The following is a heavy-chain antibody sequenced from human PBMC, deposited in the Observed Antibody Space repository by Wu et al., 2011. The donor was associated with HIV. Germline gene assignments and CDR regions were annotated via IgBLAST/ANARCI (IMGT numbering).Heavy chain of an antibody. Sequence: QDQLXQSGAEVKKPGASMKVSCKASGGNLQQLWYQLGATGPLDKGLSGWRDHPXVWYSKVRTEVPGQSHDYRGQIHEHSYMELSSLRSEDTAVYYCARDFGGDEDSWGQGTLVTVSS. D-gene: IGHD2-21*01. CDR3: ARDFGGDEDS. CDR1: GGNLQQLW. J-gene: IGHJ4*02. CDR2: HPXVWYS. V-gene: IGHV1-69*06.